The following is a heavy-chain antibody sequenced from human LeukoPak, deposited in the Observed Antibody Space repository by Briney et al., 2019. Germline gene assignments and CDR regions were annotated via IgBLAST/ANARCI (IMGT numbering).Heavy chain of an antibody. D-gene: IGHD4-17*01. CDR2: IYNSGRT. J-gene: IGHJ5*02. CDR3: ARDRFGDYEGWFDP. Sequence: SETLSLTCTVSVDSISNYYWSWIRQPPWKGLEWIGYIYNSGRTKYNPSLKSRVTISVDVSKSQLSLSLTSVTAADTAIYYCARDRFGDYEGWFDPWGQGILVTASS. CDR1: VDSISNYY. V-gene: IGHV4-59*01.